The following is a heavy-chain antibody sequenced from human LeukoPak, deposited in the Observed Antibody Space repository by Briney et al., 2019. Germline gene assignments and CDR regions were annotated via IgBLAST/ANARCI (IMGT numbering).Heavy chain of an antibody. Sequence: SETLSLTCAVSGYSISSGYYWGWIRQPPGKGLEWIGSIFHSGITYYNPSLKSRLTISLDTSKNHFSLKLSSVTAADTAVYYCARWDYSSSSQNWFDPWGQGTLVTVSS. CDR1: GYSISSGYY. CDR2: IFHSGIT. CDR3: ARWDYSSSSQNWFDP. D-gene: IGHD6-13*01. V-gene: IGHV4-38-2*01. J-gene: IGHJ5*02.